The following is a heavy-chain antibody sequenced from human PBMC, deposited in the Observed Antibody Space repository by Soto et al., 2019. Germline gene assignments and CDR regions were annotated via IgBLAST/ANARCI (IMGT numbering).Heavy chain of an antibody. D-gene: IGHD3-16*01. J-gene: IGHJ5*02. V-gene: IGHV1-69*12. CDR2: IIPIFGTA. CDR1: GGTFSSYA. Sequence: QVQLVQSGAEVKKPGSSVKVSCKASGGTFSSYAISWVRQAPGQGLEWMGGIIPIFGTANYAQKFQGRVTITADESTGTAYMEMGIRRSEDTAVYYWAGDRFDPKAHPLPRARLSVDPLGPGTLVTVAS. CDR3: AGDRFDPKAHPLPRARLSVDP.